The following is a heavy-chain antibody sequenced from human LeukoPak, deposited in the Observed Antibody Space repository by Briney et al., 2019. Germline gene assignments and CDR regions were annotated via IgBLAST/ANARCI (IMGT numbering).Heavy chain of an antibody. CDR3: ARGRDYYGDYDSNWFDP. V-gene: IGHV4-4*07. J-gene: IGHJ5*02. D-gene: IGHD4-17*01. CDR1: GGSISSYY. CDR2: IYTSGST. Sequence: SETLSLTCTVSGGSISSYYWSWIRQPAGKGLEWIGRIYTSGSTNYNPSLKSRVSISVDTSKNHFSLKLSSVTAADTAVYYCARGRDYYGDYDSNWFDPWGQGTLVTVSS.